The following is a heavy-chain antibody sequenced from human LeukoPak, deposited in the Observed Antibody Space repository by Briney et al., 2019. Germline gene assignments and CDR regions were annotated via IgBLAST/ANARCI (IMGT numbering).Heavy chain of an antibody. Sequence: SGTLSLTCDVSGGSISNTNWWSWVRQPPGQGLEWIGEVSLAGQTNYNPSLNGRVTMSLDESSNQLSLKLTSVTAADTAVYYCARHAGPIGSSWYGNWFDPWGQGTLVTVSS. CDR1: GGSISNTNW. D-gene: IGHD6-13*01. CDR3: ARHAGPIGSSWYGNWFDP. J-gene: IGHJ5*02. CDR2: VSLAGQT. V-gene: IGHV4-4*02.